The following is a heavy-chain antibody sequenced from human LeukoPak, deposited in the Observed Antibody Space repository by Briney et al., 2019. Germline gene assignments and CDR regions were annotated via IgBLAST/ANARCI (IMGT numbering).Heavy chain of an antibody. J-gene: IGHJ5*02. CDR1: GHTFTGYY. CDR3: ARANDIVVVPAATQYNWFDP. D-gene: IGHD2-2*01. V-gene: IGHV1-2*02. CDR2: INPNSGGT. Sequence: GASVKVSCKASGHTFTGYYMHWVRQAPGQGLEWMGWINPNSGGTNYAQKFQGRVTMTRDTSISTAYMELSRLRSDDTAVYYCARANDIVVVPAATQYNWFDPWGQGTLVTVSS.